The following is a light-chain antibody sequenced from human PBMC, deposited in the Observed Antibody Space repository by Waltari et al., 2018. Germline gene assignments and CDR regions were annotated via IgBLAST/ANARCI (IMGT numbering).Light chain of an antibody. CDR2: AVK. V-gene: IGLV2-14*02. CDR1: MNDMGTFIV. Sequence: QAALTQPLPVSGAPGQQLTLPRIGCMNDMGTFIVVSWYQQHPGTPPKLIIYAVKYRPSGVSHRFSGSKSGNTASLTISDLQTEDEADYFCSSYRISMTLLCGGGTKVTVL. CDR3: SSYRISMTLL. J-gene: IGLJ2*01.